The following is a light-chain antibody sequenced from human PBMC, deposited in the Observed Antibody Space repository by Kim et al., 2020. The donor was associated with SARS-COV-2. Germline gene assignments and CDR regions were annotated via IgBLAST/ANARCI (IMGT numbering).Light chain of an antibody. V-gene: IGLV7-46*01. CDR3: LFYGAGYRV. J-gene: IGLJ2*01. CDR2: ETG. CDR1: TAAGTSDHH. Sequence: TVILCSGSRTAAGTSDHHPYWHQHKPPQPPRTLIYETGSTPSGTPPRLSCSLRGGNAALTLSGEVAEDAAEYCCLFYGAGYRVFGGGTQLTVL.